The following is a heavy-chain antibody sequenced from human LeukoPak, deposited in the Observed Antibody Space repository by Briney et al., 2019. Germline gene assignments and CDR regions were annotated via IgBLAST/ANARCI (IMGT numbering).Heavy chain of an antibody. CDR1: GYTFTSYY. CDR3: ARDQGDYYCTSTSCSGGAFDF. D-gene: IGHD2-2*01. CDR2: INPSGGST. V-gene: IGHV1-46*01. Sequence: GASVKVSCKASGYTFTSYYMHWVRQAPGQGLEWMGVINPSGGSTSYAQKFQGRVTMTRDTSISTAYMELSSLISDDMAVYYCARDQGDYYCTSTSCSGGAFDFWGQGTMVTVSS. J-gene: IGHJ3*01.